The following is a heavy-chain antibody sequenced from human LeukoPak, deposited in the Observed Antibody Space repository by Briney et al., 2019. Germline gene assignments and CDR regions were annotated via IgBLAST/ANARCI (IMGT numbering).Heavy chain of an antibody. D-gene: IGHD6-13*01. CDR2: ITGSGDTT. CDR1: GFTFSSYA. CDR3: VKDYSTIAAAANPLFDY. J-gene: IGHJ4*02. Sequence: GGSRRLSCAASGFTFSSYAVTWVRQAPGKGLEWVSGITGSGDTTFYADSVKGRFTISRDNSKNTLYLQMHSLRVEDTAVYYCVKDYSTIAAAANPLFDYWGQGTLVTVSS. V-gene: IGHV3-23*01.